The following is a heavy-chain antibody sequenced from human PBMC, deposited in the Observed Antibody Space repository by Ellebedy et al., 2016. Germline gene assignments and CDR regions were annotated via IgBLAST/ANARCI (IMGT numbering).Heavy chain of an antibody. J-gene: IGHJ2*01. CDR1: GFSFNSYT. Sequence: GESLKISCAASGFSFNSYTMNWVRQAPGKGLEWVSSITSSSTYMYYGDSAKGRFTISRDNAKNSLTLQMNSLRVEDTAVYYCARDRSVNGYWYFDLWGRGTLVTVSS. V-gene: IGHV3-21*01. D-gene: IGHD4-17*01. CDR2: ITSSSTYM. CDR3: ARDRSVNGYWYFDL.